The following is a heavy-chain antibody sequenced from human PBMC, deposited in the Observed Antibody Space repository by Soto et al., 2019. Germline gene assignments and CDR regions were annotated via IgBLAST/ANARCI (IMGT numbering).Heavy chain of an antibody. D-gene: IGHD6-13*01. CDR2: ISSSSSYI. CDR3: ASLIAYSSSWYSAFDI. V-gene: IGHV3-21*01. CDR1: GFTFSSYS. J-gene: IGHJ3*02. Sequence: GGSLRLSCAASGFTFSSYSMNWVRQAPGKGLEWVSSISSSSSYIYYADSVKGRFTISRDNPKNSLYLQMNSLRAEDTAVYYCASLIAYSSSWYSAFDIWGQGTMVTVSS.